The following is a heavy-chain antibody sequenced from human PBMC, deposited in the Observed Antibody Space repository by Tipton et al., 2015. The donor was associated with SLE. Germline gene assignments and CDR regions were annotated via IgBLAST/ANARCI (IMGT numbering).Heavy chain of an antibody. Sequence: TLSLTCTVSGGSISGYSWSWVPQPPGKGLEWIGYIYHSGSTNYNPSLKSRVTMSVDTSENQFSLKLTSVTAADTAVYYCARDRYCGGGSCFDWFFDLWGRGTLVTVSS. CDR1: GGSISGYS. CDR2: IYHSGST. D-gene: IGHD2-15*01. CDR3: ARDRYCGGGSCFDWFFDL. V-gene: IGHV4-59*01. J-gene: IGHJ2*01.